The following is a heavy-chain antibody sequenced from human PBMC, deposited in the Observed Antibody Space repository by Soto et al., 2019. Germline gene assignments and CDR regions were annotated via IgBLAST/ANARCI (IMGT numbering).Heavy chain of an antibody. D-gene: IGHD3-10*01. J-gene: IGHJ4*02. V-gene: IGHV4-4*02. Sequence: QLQLQESGPGLVRPSGTLSLTCAVSGGFTSTNNWWSWVRQPPGKGLEWIGDAYHSGSTEYNPSLKSRVSISVDKSKNQISLKLTSATAADTAVYYCARSPPSSYYGGSGTSDYWGQGTLVTVSS. CDR3: ARSPPSSYYGGSGTSDY. CDR1: GGFTSTNNW. CDR2: AYHSGST.